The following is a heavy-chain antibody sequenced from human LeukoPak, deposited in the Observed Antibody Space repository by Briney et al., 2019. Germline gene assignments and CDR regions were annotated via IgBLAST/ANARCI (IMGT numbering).Heavy chain of an antibody. CDR1: GGSIRAYY. CDR2: FYHSGSS. V-gene: IGHV4-59*08. D-gene: IGHD2-8*01. CDR3: ARLGFCTKGGCLSDL. Sequence: SETLSLTCTVSGGSIRAYYWNWIRQPQQNGLEGIGFFYHSGSSDYNPSLKSRLTISMDTSKNQLSLNLTSVTAADTAVYYCARLGFCTKGGCLSDLWGLGTVVTVSS. J-gene: IGHJ5*02.